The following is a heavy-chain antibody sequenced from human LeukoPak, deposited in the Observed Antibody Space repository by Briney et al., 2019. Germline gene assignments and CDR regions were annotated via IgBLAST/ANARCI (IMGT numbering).Heavy chain of an antibody. CDR1: GVTFSSYA. Sequence: GASVKVSCKPSGVTFSSYAISWVRQAAGPGLEGMGGIIPIFGAAKYAQKFQGRVTITADESTSTAYMELSSLRSEDTAVYYCARRVDIVVVPAAILLWKTPDHYYYGMDVWGQGTTVTVSS. D-gene: IGHD2-2*02. CDR2: IIPIFGAA. CDR3: ARRVDIVVVPAAILLWKTPDHYYYGMDV. V-gene: IGHV1-69*13. J-gene: IGHJ6*02.